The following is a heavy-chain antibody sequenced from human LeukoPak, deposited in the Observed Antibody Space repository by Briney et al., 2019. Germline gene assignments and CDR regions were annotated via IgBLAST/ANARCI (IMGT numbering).Heavy chain of an antibody. CDR2: ISPSGDIT. CDR1: GFTFSNHG. J-gene: IGHJ4*02. Sequence: GGSLRLSCAASGFTFSNHGMNWVRQAPGKGLEWVSGISPSGDITYYADSVKGRFTISRDNSKNTLYLEVISLTAEDTAVYYCAKFRGYSYGPIGYWGQGTLVTVSS. V-gene: IGHV3-23*01. CDR3: AKFRGYSYGPIGY. D-gene: IGHD5-18*01.